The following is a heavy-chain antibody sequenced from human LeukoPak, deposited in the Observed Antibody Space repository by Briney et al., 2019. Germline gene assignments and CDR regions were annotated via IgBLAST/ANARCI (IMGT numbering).Heavy chain of an antibody. D-gene: IGHD3-10*01. V-gene: IGHV4-59*01. CDR3: ARSRTTMIRGSPNWSFDY. J-gene: IGHJ4*02. Sequence: KASETLSPTRIFSGGPLNNFHWSWIPQPPREGLGWFVYIYYTGSTNYNPSLKSRVIISVDTSKNQFSLRLSSVTAADTADYYCARSRTTMIRGSPNWSFDYWGQGILVTASS. CDR2: IYYTGST. CDR1: GGPLNNFH.